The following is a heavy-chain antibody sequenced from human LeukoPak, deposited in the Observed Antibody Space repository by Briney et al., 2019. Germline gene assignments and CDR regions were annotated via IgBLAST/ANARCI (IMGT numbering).Heavy chain of an antibody. CDR1: GFTFSSYA. Sequence: GGSPRLSCAASGFTFSSYAMSWVRQAPGKGLEWVSAISGSGGSTYYADSVKGRFTISRDNSKNTLYLQMNSLRAEDTAVYYCSKEGIPSRGFDPWGQGTLVTVSS. J-gene: IGHJ5*02. V-gene: IGHV3-23*01. D-gene: IGHD2-21*01. CDR2: ISGSGGST. CDR3: SKEGIPSRGFDP.